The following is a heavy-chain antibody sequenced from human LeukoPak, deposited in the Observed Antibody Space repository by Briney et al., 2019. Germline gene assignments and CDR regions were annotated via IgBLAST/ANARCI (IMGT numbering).Heavy chain of an antibody. V-gene: IGHV4-59*02. Sequence: SETLSLTCTVSGGSVSSYYWSWIRQPPGEGLEWIAYTHNSGSTNYNLSLKTRVTISVDTSKNQFSLKLSSVTAADTAVYYCVRDWEGFNFDIWGQGTMVTVSS. CDR2: THNSGST. CDR3: VRDWEGFNFDI. J-gene: IGHJ3*02. D-gene: IGHD1-26*01. CDR1: GGSVSSYY.